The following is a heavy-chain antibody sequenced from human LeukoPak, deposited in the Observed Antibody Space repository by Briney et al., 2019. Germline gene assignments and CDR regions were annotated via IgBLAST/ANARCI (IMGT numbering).Heavy chain of an antibody. CDR1: GGSISSGGYS. CDR2: IYYSGST. J-gene: IGHJ6*02. Sequence: WETLSFTCAVSGGSISSGGYSWSWIRQPPGKGLEWIGNIYYSGSTNYNPSLKSRVTMSVDTSKNQFSLKLSSVTAADTAVYYCARVSHYYDSSGYYYGMDVWGQRTTVTVSS. D-gene: IGHD3-22*01. V-gene: IGHV4-61*08. CDR3: ARVSHYYDSSGYYYGMDV.